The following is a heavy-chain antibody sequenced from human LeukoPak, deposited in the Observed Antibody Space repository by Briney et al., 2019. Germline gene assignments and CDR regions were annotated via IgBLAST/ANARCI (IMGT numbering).Heavy chain of an antibody. CDR1: GFTVSTNY. Sequence: GSLRLSCAASGFTVSTNYMNWIRQPPGKGLEWIGEINHSGSTNYNPSLKSRITISVDTSKNQFSLKLSSVTAADTAVYYCARRTIGNVLPRYWGQGTLVTVSS. D-gene: IGHD3-10*01. CDR3: ARRTIGNVLPRY. V-gene: IGHV4-34*01. CDR2: INHSGST. J-gene: IGHJ4*02.